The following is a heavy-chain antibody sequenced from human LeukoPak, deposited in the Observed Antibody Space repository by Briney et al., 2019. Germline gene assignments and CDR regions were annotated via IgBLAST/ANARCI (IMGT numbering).Heavy chain of an antibody. Sequence: GGSLRLSCAASVFTFGNYVMSWVRQAPGEGLEWVSDISGGGGTTYYADSVKGRFTISRDNFRNTQYLQMNSLRAEDTAVYYCAREAGGNFWSGFGKLYYYGMDVWGQGTTVTVSS. CDR3: AREAGGNFWSGFGKLYYYGMDV. CDR1: VFTFGNYV. D-gene: IGHD3-3*01. V-gene: IGHV3-23*01. CDR2: ISGGGGTT. J-gene: IGHJ6*02.